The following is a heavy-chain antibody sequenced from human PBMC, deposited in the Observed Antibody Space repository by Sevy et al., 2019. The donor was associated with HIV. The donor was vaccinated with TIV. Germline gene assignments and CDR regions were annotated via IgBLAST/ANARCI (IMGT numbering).Heavy chain of an antibody. CDR3: ARDFGGNQLGDY. D-gene: IGHD7-27*01. CDR1: GFTFSSYA. V-gene: IGHV3-30*04. CDR2: ISYDGSNK. J-gene: IGHJ4*02. Sequence: GGSLRLSCAASGFTFSSYAMHWVRQAPGKGLEWVAVISYDGSNKNYADSVMGRFTISRDNSKNTLYLQMNSLRAEDTAVYYCARDFGGNQLGDYWGQGTLVTVSS.